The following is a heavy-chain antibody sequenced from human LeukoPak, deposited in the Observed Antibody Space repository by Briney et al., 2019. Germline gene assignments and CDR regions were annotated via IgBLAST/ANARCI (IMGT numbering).Heavy chain of an antibody. J-gene: IGHJ6*02. V-gene: IGHV4-34*01. D-gene: IGHD2-2*01. CDR1: GGSFSGYY. CDR3: ARGDRRRSNPAPTPKRYYYGMDV. Sequence: SETLSLTCAVYGGSFSGYYWSWIRQLPGKGLEWIGEINHSGSTNYNPSLKSRVTISVDTSKNQFSLKLSSVTAADTAVYYCARGDRRRSNPAPTPKRYYYGMDVWGQGTTVTVSS. CDR2: INHSGST.